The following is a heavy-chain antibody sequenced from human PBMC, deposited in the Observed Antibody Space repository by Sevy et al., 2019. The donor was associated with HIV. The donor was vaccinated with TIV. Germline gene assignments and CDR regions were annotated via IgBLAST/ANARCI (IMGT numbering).Heavy chain of an antibody. CDR3: ARDASGGTTNSGVDV. CDR2: IYPNSGGT. Sequence: ASVKVSCKASGYTFTDDYLHWVRQAPGQGLEWMGRIYPNSGGTGYAEKFQGRVTMTSDTSISTAYMELRNLRFDDTAVYYCARDASGGTTNSGVDVWGQWTTVTVSS. D-gene: IGHD1-7*01. CDR1: GYTFTDDY. V-gene: IGHV1-2*06. J-gene: IGHJ6*02.